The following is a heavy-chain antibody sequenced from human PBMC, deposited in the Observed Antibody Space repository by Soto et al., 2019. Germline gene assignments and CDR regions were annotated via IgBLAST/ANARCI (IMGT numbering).Heavy chain of an antibody. CDR1: GGSFTSYY. J-gene: IGHJ4*02. D-gene: IGHD1-1*01. CDR2: IYYSGST. CDR3: ASVKNWNDFDY. V-gene: IGHV4-59*01. Sequence: ETLSLTCTVSGGSFTSYYWSWIRQPPGKGLEWIGYIYYSGSTKYNPSLESRVTISLDTSENQFSLKLSSVTAADTAVYYCASVKNWNDFDYWGQGTLVTVSS.